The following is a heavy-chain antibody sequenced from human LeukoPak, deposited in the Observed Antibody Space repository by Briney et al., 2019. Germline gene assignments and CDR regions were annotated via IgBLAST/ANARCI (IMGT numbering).Heavy chain of an antibody. CDR3: ARDDYDFWQPSPGY. J-gene: IGHJ4*02. Sequence: ASVKVSCKASGYTFTSYGISWVRQAPGQGLEWMGWISAYNGNTNYAQKLQGRVTMTRDTSTSTVYMELSSLRSEDTAVYYCARDDYDFWQPSPGYWGQGTLVTVSS. CDR1: GYTFTSYG. D-gene: IGHD3-3*01. V-gene: IGHV1-18*01. CDR2: ISAYNGNT.